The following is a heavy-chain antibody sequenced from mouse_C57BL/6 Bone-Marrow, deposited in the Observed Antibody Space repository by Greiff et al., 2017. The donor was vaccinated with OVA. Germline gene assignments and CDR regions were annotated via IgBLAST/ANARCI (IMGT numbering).Heavy chain of an antibody. V-gene: IGHV5-4*01. Sequence: DVKLVESGGGLVKPGGSLKLSCAASGFTFSSYAMSWVRQTPEKRLEWVATISDGGSYTYYPDNVKGRFTISRDNAKNNLYLQMSHLKSEDTAMYYCAREALGFAYWGEGTLVTVSA. J-gene: IGHJ3*01. CDR2: ISDGGSYT. CDR1: GFTFSSYA. CDR3: AREALGFAY.